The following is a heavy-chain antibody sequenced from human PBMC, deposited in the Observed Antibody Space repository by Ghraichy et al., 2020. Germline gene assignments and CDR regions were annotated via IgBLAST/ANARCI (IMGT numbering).Heavy chain of an antibody. J-gene: IGHJ4*02. CDR2: IYWDDDK. D-gene: IGHD6-13*01. V-gene: IGHV2-5*02. Sequence: SGPTLVKPTQTLTLTCTFSGFSLSTSGVGVGWIRQPPGKALEWLALIYWDDDKRYSPSLKSRLTITKDTSKNQVVLTMTNMDPVDTATYYCAHSRTELLKIAAAAPFDYWGQGTLVTVSS. CDR3: AHSRTELLKIAAAAPFDY. CDR1: GFSLSTSGVG.